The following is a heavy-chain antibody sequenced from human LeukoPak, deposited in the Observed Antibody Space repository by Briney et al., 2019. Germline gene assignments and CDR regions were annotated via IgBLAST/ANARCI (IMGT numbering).Heavy chain of an antibody. Sequence: GGSLRLSCAASGFTFSSYAMHWVRQAPGKGLEWVSVIYREGSTFYADSVKGRFTISRDNSKNTLYLQMNSLRAEDTAVYYCASDDCTSTSCSQLDYWGQGTLVTVSS. CDR2: IYREGST. CDR1: GFTFSSYA. V-gene: IGHV3-53*01. CDR3: ASDDCTSTSCSQLDY. J-gene: IGHJ4*02. D-gene: IGHD2-2*01.